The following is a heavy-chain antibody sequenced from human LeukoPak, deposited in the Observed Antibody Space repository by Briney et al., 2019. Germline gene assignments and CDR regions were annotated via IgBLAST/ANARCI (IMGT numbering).Heavy chain of an antibody. CDR2: ISDSGGST. CDR1: GFIFSSYA. CDR3: AKDRSRINDVCHGDFDY. V-gene: IGHV3-23*01. D-gene: IGHD2-8*01. J-gene: IGHJ4*02. Sequence: PGGSLRLSCAASGFIFSSYAMSWVRQAPGKGLESVSTISDSGGSTYYADSVKGRFTTSRDNSKNTVYLQMNSLRAEDTAVYYCAKDRSRINDVCHGDFDYLGQSTLVTLSS.